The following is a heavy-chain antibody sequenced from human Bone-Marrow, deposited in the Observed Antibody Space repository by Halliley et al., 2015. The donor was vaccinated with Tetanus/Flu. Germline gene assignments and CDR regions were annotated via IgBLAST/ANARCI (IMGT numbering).Heavy chain of an antibody. CDR2: FSNSNDSS. D-gene: IGHD3-16*01. CDR1: DVTFTSHA. V-gene: IGHV3-23*01. CDR3: ANLVTLFGVPFHY. Sequence: SLRLSCSASDVTFTSHALTWVRQAPGKGLEWVSSFSNSNDSSAYADSVKGRFTISRDRSKNTLYLQMTSLRDEDTALYYCANLVTLFGVPFHYWGQGTLVTVSS. J-gene: IGHJ4*02.